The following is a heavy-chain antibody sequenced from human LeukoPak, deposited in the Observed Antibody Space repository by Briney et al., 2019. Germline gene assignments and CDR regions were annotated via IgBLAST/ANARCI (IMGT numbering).Heavy chain of an antibody. V-gene: IGHV4-59*08. CDR2: IYYSGST. J-gene: IGHJ5*02. CDR3: ARHGLYYDILTGYNRPSWFDP. D-gene: IGHD3-9*01. Sequence: SETPSLTCTVSGGSISNYFWSWIRQPPGKGLEWIGYIYYSGSTNYNPSLKSRVTISVDTSENQFSLRLSSVTAADTAVYYCARHGLYYDILTGYNRPSWFDPWGQGTLVTVSS. CDR1: GGSISNYF.